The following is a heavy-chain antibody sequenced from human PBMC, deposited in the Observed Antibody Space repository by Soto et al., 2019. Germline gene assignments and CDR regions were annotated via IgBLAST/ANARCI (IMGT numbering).Heavy chain of an antibody. D-gene: IGHD2-2*01. CDR1: GYTFTSYG. CDR3: ASFYPGDVVVPAAMLGS. CDR2: ISAYNGNT. Sequence: ASVKVSCKASGYTFTSYGISWVRQPPGQGLEWMGWISAYNGNTNYAQKLQGRVTMTTDTSTSTAYMELRSLRSDDTAVYYCASFYPGDVVVPAAMLGSWGQGTLVTVSS. J-gene: IGHJ5*02. V-gene: IGHV1-18*01.